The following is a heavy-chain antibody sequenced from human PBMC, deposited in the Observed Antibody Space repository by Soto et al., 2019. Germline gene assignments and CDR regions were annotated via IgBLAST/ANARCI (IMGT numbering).Heavy chain of an antibody. D-gene: IGHD4-17*01. V-gene: IGHV3-33*01. Sequence: GGSLRLSCAASGFTFSSYGMHWVRQAPGKGLEWVAVIWYDGSNKYYADSVKGRFTISRDNSKNTLYLQMNSLRAEDTAVYYCARDFGPQNNGDYYFDYWGQGTLVTVSS. CDR1: GFTFSSYG. CDR3: ARDFGPQNNGDYYFDY. CDR2: IWYDGSNK. J-gene: IGHJ4*02.